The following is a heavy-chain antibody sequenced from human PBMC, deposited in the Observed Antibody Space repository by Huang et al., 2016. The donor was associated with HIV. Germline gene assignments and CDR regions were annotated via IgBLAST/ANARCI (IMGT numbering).Heavy chain of an antibody. D-gene: IGHD3-10*01. CDR3: ARGSRQGKYYYGSGTAY. J-gene: IGHJ4*02. Sequence: EVQLVESGGGLVQPGGSLRLSCAASGFTFSSYWMHWVRQVPGKGLGWFSHIKSDGSRTSYADSVKGGFTISRDNAKNTLYLQMNSLRAEDTAVYYCARGSRQGKYYYGSGTAYWGQGTLVTVSS. V-gene: IGHV3-74*01. CDR1: GFTFSSYW. CDR2: IKSDGSRT.